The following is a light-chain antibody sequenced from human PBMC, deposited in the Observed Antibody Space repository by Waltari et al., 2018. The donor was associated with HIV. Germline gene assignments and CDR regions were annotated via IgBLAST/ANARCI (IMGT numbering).Light chain of an antibody. J-gene: IGKJ2*01. CDR3: QQDNNWPPMDT. Sequence: VMTQSPATLSVSTGGSSTLSCRASQSVSSNLACDQQKPGHAPRLLIYGASTRATGIPSRFSGSGSGTEFTLTISSLQSEDFAVYYCQQDNNWPPMDTFGQGTKLEIK. CDR1: QSVSSN. V-gene: IGKV3-15*01. CDR2: GAS.